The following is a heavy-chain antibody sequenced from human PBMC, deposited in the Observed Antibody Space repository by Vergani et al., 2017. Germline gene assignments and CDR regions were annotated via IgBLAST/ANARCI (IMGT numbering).Heavy chain of an antibody. V-gene: IGHV3-9*01. D-gene: IGHD3-10*01. J-gene: IGHJ3*02. CDR3: ARGIDYYGSGRYAFDI. CDR1: GFTFDDYA. Sequence: EVQLVESGGGLVQPGRSLRLSCAASGFTFDDYAMHWVRQAPGKGLEWVSGISWNSGSIGYADSVKGRFTISRDNAKNSLYLQMNSLRAEDTALYYCARGIDYYGSGRYAFDIWGQGTMVTVSS. CDR2: ISWNSGSI.